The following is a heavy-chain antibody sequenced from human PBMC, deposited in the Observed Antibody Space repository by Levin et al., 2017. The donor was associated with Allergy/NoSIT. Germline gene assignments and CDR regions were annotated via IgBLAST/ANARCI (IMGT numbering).Heavy chain of an antibody. D-gene: IGHD2-15*01. CDR3: ARNFNCSGGSCYSKDAFDS. CDR1: GGSISSSNW. J-gene: IGHJ3*02. V-gene: IGHV4-4*02. Sequence: TSETLSLTCAVSGGSISSSNWWSWVRQPPGKGLEWIGEIYHSGSTNYNPSLKSRVTISVDKSKNQFSLKLSSVTAADTAVYYCARNFNCSGGSCYSKDAFDSWGQGTMVTVSS. CDR2: IYHSGST.